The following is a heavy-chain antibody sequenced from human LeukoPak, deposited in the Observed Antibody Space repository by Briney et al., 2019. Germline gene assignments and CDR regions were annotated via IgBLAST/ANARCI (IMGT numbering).Heavy chain of an antibody. CDR2: IHFSRST. Sequence: SETLSLTCTVSGGSISSYYWSWIRQPPGKGLECIGYIHFSRSTNYNPSLKSRVSISVATSKNQFSLKLTSVTAADTAVYYCARETSKFVSYYDYYMDVWGKGTTVTVSS. V-gene: IGHV4-59*01. CDR3: ARETSKFVSYYDYYMDV. J-gene: IGHJ6*03. CDR1: GGSISSYY. D-gene: IGHD4-11*01.